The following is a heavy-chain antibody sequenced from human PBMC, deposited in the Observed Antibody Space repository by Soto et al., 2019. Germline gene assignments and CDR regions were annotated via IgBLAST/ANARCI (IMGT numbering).Heavy chain of an antibody. Sequence: ASVKVSCKASGYTFTSYGISWVRQAPGQGLEWMGWISAYNGNTNYAQKLQGRVTMTTDTSTSTAYMKLRSLRSDDTAVYYCARDHSPGQYNWNAQDAFDIWGQGTMVTVSS. CDR2: ISAYNGNT. CDR1: GYTFTSYG. V-gene: IGHV1-18*04. D-gene: IGHD1-20*01. CDR3: ARDHSPGQYNWNAQDAFDI. J-gene: IGHJ3*02.